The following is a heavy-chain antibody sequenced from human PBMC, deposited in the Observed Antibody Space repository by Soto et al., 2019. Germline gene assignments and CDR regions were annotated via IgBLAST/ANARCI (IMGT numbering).Heavy chain of an antibody. CDR2: IYHSGST. Sequence: SETLSLTCAVSGGSISSSNWWSWVRQPPGKGLEWIGEIYHSGSTNYNPSLKSRVTISVDKSKNQFSLKLSSVTAADTAVYYCARDRSSLAGYGMDVWGQGNTVTVSS. CDR3: ARDRSSLAGYGMDV. V-gene: IGHV4-4*02. D-gene: IGHD6-13*01. J-gene: IGHJ6*02. CDR1: GGSISSSNW.